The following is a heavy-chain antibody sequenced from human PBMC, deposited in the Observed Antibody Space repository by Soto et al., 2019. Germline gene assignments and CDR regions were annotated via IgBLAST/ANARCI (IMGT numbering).Heavy chain of an antibody. V-gene: IGHV5-51*01. J-gene: IGHJ6*02. D-gene: IGHD2-8*01. CDR1: GYSFTNYW. Sequence: PGESLKISCKGSGYSFTNYWIAWVRQMPGKGLEWMAIIYPGDPDTRYSPSFQGQATFTADKSISTAYLQWSSLKASDTATYYCARRNGLYGLDVWGQGTTVTVSS. CDR3: ARRNGLYGLDV. CDR2: IYPGDPDT.